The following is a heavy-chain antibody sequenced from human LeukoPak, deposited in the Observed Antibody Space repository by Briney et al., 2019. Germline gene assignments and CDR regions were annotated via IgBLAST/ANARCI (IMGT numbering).Heavy chain of an antibody. CDR1: GFTFSSYW. J-gene: IGHJ4*02. D-gene: IGHD3-22*01. CDR3: ASYYYDSSVLFDY. Sequence: QTGGSLRLSCAASGFTFSSYWMSWVRQAPGKGLEWVANIKQDGSEKYYVDSVKGRSTISRDNAKNSLYLQMNSLRAEDTAVYYCASYYYDSSVLFDYWGQGTLVTVSS. V-gene: IGHV3-7*01. CDR2: IKQDGSEK.